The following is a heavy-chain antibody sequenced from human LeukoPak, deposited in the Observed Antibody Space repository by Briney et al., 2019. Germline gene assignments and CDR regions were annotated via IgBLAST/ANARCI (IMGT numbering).Heavy chain of an antibody. CDR3: ARGPPMTTVTTYYYYYMDV. Sequence: SETLSLTCTVSGGSISSYYWSWIRQPPGKGLEWLGYIYYSGSTNYNPSLKSRVTISVDTSKNQFSLKLSSVTAADTAVYYCARGPPMTTVTTYYYYYMDVWGKGTTVTVSS. D-gene: IGHD4-11*01. CDR1: GGSISSYY. CDR2: IYYSGST. J-gene: IGHJ6*03. V-gene: IGHV4-59*01.